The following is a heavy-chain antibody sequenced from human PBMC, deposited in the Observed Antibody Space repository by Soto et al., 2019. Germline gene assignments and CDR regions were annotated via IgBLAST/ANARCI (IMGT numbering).Heavy chain of an antibody. Sequence: KVSCKASGYTFTSYGISWVRQAPGQGLEWMGWISAYNGNTNYAQKLQGRVTMTTDTSTSTAYMELRSLRSDDTAVYYCARRYYDYIWASKKYYFDYWGQGTLVTLSS. J-gene: IGHJ4*02. CDR2: ISAYNGNT. D-gene: IGHD3-16*01. CDR1: GYTFTSYG. CDR3: ARRYYDYIWASKKYYFDY. V-gene: IGHV1-18*01.